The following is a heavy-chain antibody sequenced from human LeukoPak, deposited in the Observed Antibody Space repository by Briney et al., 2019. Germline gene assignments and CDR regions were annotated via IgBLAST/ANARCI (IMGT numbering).Heavy chain of an antibody. D-gene: IGHD2-2*03. CDR2: INPNSAAT. CDR3: ARANGYCSSTSCYFLGYFDY. J-gene: IGHJ4*02. CDR1: GYTFTGYY. V-gene: IGHV1-2*02. Sequence: ASVKVSCKASGYTFTGYYMHWVRQAPGQRQGLEWMGWINPNSAATNYAQKFQGRVTMTRDTSISTAYMELSSLTSDDTAVYYCARANGYCSSTSCYFLGYFDYWGQGTLVTVSS.